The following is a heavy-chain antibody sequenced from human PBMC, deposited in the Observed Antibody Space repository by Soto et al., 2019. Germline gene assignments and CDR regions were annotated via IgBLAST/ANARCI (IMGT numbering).Heavy chain of an antibody. Sequence: QVQLVQSGAEVKKPGSSVKVSCKASGGTFSSYAISWVRQAPGQGLEWMGGIIPIFGTANYAQKFQGRVTITADESTSTAYMELSSLRSEDTAVYYCARATRDVVADRPHYYYYGMDVWGQGTTVTVSS. CDR1: GGTFSSYA. CDR3: ARATRDVVADRPHYYYYGMDV. J-gene: IGHJ6*02. V-gene: IGHV1-69*01. CDR2: IIPIFGTA. D-gene: IGHD2-2*01.